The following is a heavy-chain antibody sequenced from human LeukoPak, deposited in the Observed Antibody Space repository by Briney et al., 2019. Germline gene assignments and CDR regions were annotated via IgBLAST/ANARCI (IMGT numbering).Heavy chain of an antibody. D-gene: IGHD3-16*02. J-gene: IGHJ4*02. CDR1: GFTFSSYA. CDR3: AKEDYDYVWGSYRHHYFDY. CDR2: ISGSGGST. Sequence: GGSLRLSCAASGFTFSSYAMNWVRQAPGKGLEWVSAISGSGGSTYYADSVKGRFTISRDNSKNTLYLQMNSLRAEDTAVYYCAKEDYDYVWGSYRHHYFDYWGQGTLVTVSS. V-gene: IGHV3-23*01.